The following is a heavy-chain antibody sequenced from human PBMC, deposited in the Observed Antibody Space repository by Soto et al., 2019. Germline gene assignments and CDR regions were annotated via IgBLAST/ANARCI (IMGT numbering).Heavy chain of an antibody. CDR3: ATSPAPYGMDV. Sequence: RVSLRLSFAASGLTLSSFCMCWVRQAPGKGLEWVAFISYDGSDKKYADSVKGRFTVSRDNSKNTLYLQMNSLQLEDTAVFYCATSPAPYGMDVWGQGTTVTVSS. CDR1: GLTLSSFC. V-gene: IGHV3-30-3*01. CDR2: ISYDGSDK. J-gene: IGHJ6*02.